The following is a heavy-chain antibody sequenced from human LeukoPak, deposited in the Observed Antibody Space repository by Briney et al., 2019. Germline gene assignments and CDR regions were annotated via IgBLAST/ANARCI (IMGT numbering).Heavy chain of an antibody. CDR1: XXXXXXXG. Sequence: SXXXXXXXGXXWVRQAPGXXXXXXXGINWNGGSTGYADSVKRRVTISREXXKKSLYLQMNSLRAEETALYYGXXXXXXXXXXXYYYMDVWGKGTTVAVSS. V-gene: IGHV3-20*03. J-gene: IGHJ6*03. CDR2: INWNGGST. CDR3: XXXXXXXXXXXYYYMDV.